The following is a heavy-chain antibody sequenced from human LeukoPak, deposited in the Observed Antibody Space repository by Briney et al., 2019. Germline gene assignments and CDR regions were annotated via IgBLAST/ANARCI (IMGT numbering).Heavy chain of an antibody. CDR3: ARDRSANYYYMDV. V-gene: IGHV3-30*02. D-gene: IGHD2-8*01. CDR2: IRYDGSDK. Sequence: GGSLRLSCAASGFTFSSYGMHWVRQAPGKGLEWVAFIRYDGSDKYYADSVKGRFTISRDNSKNTLYLQMGSLRAEDMAVYYCARDRSANYYYMDVWGKGTTVTVSS. CDR1: GFTFSSYG. J-gene: IGHJ6*03.